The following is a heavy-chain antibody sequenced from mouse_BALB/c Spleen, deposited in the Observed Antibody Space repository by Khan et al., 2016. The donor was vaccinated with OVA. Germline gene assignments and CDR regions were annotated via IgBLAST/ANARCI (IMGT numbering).Heavy chain of an antibody. D-gene: IGHD2-4*01. V-gene: IGHV2-2*02. CDR3: ARNYDYDEGLAY. Sequence: VQLQESGPGLVQPSQSLSITCTVSGFSLNTYGVHWVRQSPGKGLEWLGVIWSGGSTDYNAAFISRLSISKDSSKSQVFFKMNSLQVNVTAIYYCARNYDYDEGLAYWGQGTLVTVSA. CDR2: IWSGGST. CDR1: GFSLNTYG. J-gene: IGHJ3*01.